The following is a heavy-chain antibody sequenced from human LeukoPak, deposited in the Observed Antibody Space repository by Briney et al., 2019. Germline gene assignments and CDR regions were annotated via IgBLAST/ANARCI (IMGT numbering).Heavy chain of an antibody. J-gene: IGHJ4*02. CDR1: GYSSSSYW. CDR3: ARDGGGVSSWVSH. CDR2: IDPGDSFT. V-gene: IGHV5-10-1*01. D-gene: IGHD2-8*02. Sequence: ESLKISCKGSGYSSSSYWISWVRQMPGKGLEWMGRIDPGDSFTKYRPSLEGRVTISADKSLSTVYLQWSSLKASDTAIYYCARDGGGVSSWVSHWGQGTLVTVSS.